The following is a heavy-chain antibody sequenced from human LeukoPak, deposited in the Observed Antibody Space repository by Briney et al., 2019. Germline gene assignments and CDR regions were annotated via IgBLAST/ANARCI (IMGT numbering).Heavy chain of an antibody. D-gene: IGHD2-21*01. CDR3: AKDFRIGYSVHFDY. J-gene: IGHJ4*02. V-gene: IGHV3-74*01. CDR2: INSDASWT. CDR1: GNYW. Sequence: GGSLRLSCAASGNYWMHWVRQAPGKGLVWVSHINSDASWTSYADSVKGRFTISKDNAKNTVYLQMDSQRGEDTAVYYCAKDFRIGYSVHFDYWGQGALVTVSS.